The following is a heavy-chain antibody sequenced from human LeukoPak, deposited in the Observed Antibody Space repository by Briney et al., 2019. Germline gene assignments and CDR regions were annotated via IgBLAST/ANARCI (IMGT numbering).Heavy chain of an antibody. CDR2: IYYSGST. Sequence: PSETLSLTCTVSGGSISSYYWSWVRQPPGKGLEWIGYIYYSGSTNYNPSLKSRVTISVDTSKNQFSLKLSSVTAADTAVYYCARIPYYGSGSYFWWFDPWGQGTLVTVSS. D-gene: IGHD3-10*01. J-gene: IGHJ5*02. CDR1: GGSISSYY. CDR3: ARIPYYGSGSYFWWFDP. V-gene: IGHV4-59*01.